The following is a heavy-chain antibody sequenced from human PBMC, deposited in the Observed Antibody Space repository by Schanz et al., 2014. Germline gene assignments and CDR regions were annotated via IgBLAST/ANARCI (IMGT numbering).Heavy chain of an antibody. J-gene: IGHJ4*02. CDR1: GYTFTSYD. V-gene: IGHV1-8*01. CDR2: MNPNSGNT. D-gene: IGHD6-6*01. CDR3: ARVGRSSSSPHGSSGDY. Sequence: QVQLVQSGAEVKKPGASVKVSCKTSGYTFTSYDINWVRQATGQGLEWMGWMNPNSGNTGYAQNFQGRITMPRNTSISTAYMELSSLRSEDTAVYYCARVGRSSSSPHGSSGDYWGQGTLVTVSS.